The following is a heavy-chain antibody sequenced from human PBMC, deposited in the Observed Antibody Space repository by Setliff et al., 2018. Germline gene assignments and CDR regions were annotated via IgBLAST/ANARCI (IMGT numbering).Heavy chain of an antibody. J-gene: IGHJ4*02. CDR3: ASDIHNDYDYFDY. D-gene: IGHD4-17*01. Sequence: LRLSCAASGFAFSSYTINWVRQAPGKGLEWVSSISSSGDYVYYADSVKGRFIISRDDSKNTAYLQMNSLKTEDTAVYYCASDIHNDYDYFDYWGQGIQVTVSS. CDR2: ISSSGDYV. CDR1: GFAFSSYT. V-gene: IGHV3-21*04.